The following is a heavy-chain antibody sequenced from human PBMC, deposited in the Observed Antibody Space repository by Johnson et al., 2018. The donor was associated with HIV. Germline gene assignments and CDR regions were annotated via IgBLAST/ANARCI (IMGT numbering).Heavy chain of an antibody. CDR3: AKGRCGSYADAFDI. CDR2: IWYDVSNK. Sequence: HVQLVESGGGVVQPGRSLRLSCAASGFTFSSYGMHWVRQAPGKGLEWVAVIWYDVSNKYYADSVKGRFTISRDNSKNTLYLQMNSLRAEDTAVYYCAKGRCGSYADAFDIWGQGTMVTVSS. J-gene: IGHJ3*02. V-gene: IGHV3-33*06. D-gene: IGHD1-26*01. CDR1: GFTFSSYG.